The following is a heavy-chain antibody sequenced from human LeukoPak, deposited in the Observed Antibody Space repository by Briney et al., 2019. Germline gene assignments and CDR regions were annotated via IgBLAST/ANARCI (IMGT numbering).Heavy chain of an antibody. J-gene: IGHJ6*03. Sequence: SETLSLTCAVYGGSFSGYYWSWIRQPAGKGLEWIGRIYTSGSTNYNPSLKSRVTISVDTSKNQFSLKLSSVTAADTAVYYCARESGYYDSSGYYPHYMDVWGKGTTVTISS. CDR1: GGSFSGYY. CDR3: ARESGYYDSSGYYPHYMDV. V-gene: IGHV4-4*07. D-gene: IGHD3-22*01. CDR2: IYTSGST.